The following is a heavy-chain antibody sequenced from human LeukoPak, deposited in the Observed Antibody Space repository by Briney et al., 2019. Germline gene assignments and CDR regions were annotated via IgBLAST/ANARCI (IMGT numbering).Heavy chain of an antibody. Sequence: GASVKVSCKASGYTFTSYGISWVRQAPGQGLEWMGWISAYNGNTNYAQKLQGRVTVTTDTSTSTAYMELRSLRSDDTAVYYCARGGRASIAAAGPRDYWGQGTLVTVSS. CDR3: ARGGRASIAAAGPRDY. J-gene: IGHJ4*02. V-gene: IGHV1-18*04. CDR1: GYTFTSYG. D-gene: IGHD6-13*01. CDR2: ISAYNGNT.